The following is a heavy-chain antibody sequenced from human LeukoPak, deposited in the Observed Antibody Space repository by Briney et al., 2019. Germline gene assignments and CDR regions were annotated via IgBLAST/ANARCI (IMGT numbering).Heavy chain of an antibody. V-gene: IGHV3-30*04. D-gene: IGHD3-22*01. J-gene: IGHJ5*02. CDR3: AREDYYDSSGAFWALDP. CDR1: GFTFSSYA. Sequence: PGGSLRLSCGASGFTFSSYAMHWVRQAPGKGLEWVAVISYDGSNKYYADSVKGRFTISRDNSKNTLYLQMNSLRAEDTAVYYCAREDYYDSSGAFWALDPWGEGTLVTVSS. CDR2: ISYDGSNK.